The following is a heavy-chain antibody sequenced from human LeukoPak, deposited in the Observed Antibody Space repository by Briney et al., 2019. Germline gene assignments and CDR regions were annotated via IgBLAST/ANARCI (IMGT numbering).Heavy chain of an antibody. Sequence: PGGSLRLSCAASGFTFSDFSMNWVRQAPGKGLEWVSSINSGSNHRYYGDSVKGRFIISRDNAKRSLYLQMNSLRVEDTAVYYCSRDMEVSAVAGGGAFDIWGQGTMVTVSS. J-gene: IGHJ3*02. CDR3: SRDMEVSAVAGGGAFDI. CDR2: INSGSNHR. D-gene: IGHD6-19*01. V-gene: IGHV3-21*01. CDR1: GFTFSDFS.